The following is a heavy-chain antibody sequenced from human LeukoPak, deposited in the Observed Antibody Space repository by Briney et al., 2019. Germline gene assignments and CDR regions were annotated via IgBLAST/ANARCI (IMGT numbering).Heavy chain of an antibody. V-gene: IGHV3-7*01. CDR1: GFTFSSYL. J-gene: IGHJ4*02. CDR3: ARDLTVTTFDY. Sequence: PGGSLRLSCAASGFTFSSYLMSWVRQAPGKGLEWVANIKQDGSEKYYVDSVKGRFTISRDNAKNSLYLQMNSLRAEDTAVYYCARDLTVTTFDYWGQGNLVTVSS. D-gene: IGHD4-17*01. CDR2: IKQDGSEK.